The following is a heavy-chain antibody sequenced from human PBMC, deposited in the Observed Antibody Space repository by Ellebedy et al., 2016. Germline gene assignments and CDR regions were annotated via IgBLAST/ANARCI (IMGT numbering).Heavy chain of an antibody. CDR1: GFTFDDYA. CDR3: AKGTMDYLHH. V-gene: IGHV3-9*01. J-gene: IGHJ4*02. Sequence: SLKIPXATPGFTFDDYALHWVRQVPGKGLEWVSGISWNSAAIGYGEAVKGRFTISRDSAKNYLYLQMNSLRVEDTALYFCAKGTMDYLHHWGQGTLVTVSS. D-gene: IGHD3-10*01. CDR2: ISWNSAAI.